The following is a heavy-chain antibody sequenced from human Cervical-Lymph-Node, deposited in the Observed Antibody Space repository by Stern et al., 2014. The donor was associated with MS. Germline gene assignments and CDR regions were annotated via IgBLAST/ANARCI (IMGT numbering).Heavy chain of an antibody. Sequence: QVQLGQSGAEVKKPGSSVKVSCKASGGTFSSYAISWVRQAPGQGLEWMGGIIPIFGTANYAQKFQGRVTITADESTSTAYMELSSLRSEDTAVYYYARGRDTFRYSSGWYGWGQGTLVTVSS. CDR2: IIPIFGTA. CDR3: ARGRDTFRYSSGWYG. J-gene: IGHJ4*02. V-gene: IGHV1-69*01. CDR1: GGTFSSYA. D-gene: IGHD6-19*01.